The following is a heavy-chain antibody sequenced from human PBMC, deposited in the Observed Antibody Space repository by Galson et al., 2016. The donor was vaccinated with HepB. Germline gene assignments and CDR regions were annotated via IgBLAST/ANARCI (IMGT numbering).Heavy chain of an antibody. Sequence: SLRLSCAGSGFTFSNCLMHWVRQAPGKGPEWVANIRQDGTDKYYLDSVKGPFTISRDNAKHSLYLQINSLRAEDTAVYYCAGGTAANTPYFYYAMDVWGQGTTVTGAS. D-gene: IGHD2-2*01. CDR1: GFTFSNCL. V-gene: IGHV3-7*04. CDR2: IRQDGTDK. J-gene: IGHJ6*02. CDR3: AGGTAANTPYFYYAMDV.